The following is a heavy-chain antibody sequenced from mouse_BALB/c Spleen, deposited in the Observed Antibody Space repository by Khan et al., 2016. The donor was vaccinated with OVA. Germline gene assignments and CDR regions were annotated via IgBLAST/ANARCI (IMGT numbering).Heavy chain of an antibody. D-gene: IGHD2-10*01. CDR1: GFSLTNYG. V-gene: IGHV2-6-1*01. CDR3: ARQPYYHYYIMDY. J-gene: IGHJ4*01. Sequence: QVQLKQSGPGLVAPSQSLSITCTISGFSLTNYGVHWVRQPPGKGLEWLVVIWSDGSATYNSALKSRLSISKDNSKNQVFLNMNSLQTDDTAMYYCARQPYYHYYIMDYWGQGTSVTVSS. CDR2: IWSDGSA.